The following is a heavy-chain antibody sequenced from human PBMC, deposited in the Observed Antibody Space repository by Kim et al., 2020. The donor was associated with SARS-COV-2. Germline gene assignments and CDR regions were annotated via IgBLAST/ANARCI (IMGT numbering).Heavy chain of an antibody. V-gene: IGHV4-59*01. J-gene: IGHJ6*02. CDR1: GGSISSYY. D-gene: IGHD3-9*01. CDR3: ARGGLFDWLLNRYYYYGMDV. CDR2: IYYSGST. Sequence: SETLSLTCTVSGGSISSYYWSWIRQPPGKGLEWIGYIYYSGSTNYNPSLKSRVTISVDTSKNQFSLKLSSVTAADTAVYYCARGGLFDWLLNRYYYYGMDVWGQGTTVTVSS.